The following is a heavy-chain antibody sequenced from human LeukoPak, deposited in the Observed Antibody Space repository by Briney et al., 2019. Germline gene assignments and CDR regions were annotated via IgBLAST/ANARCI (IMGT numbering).Heavy chain of an antibody. D-gene: IGHD6-6*01. J-gene: IGHJ4*02. V-gene: IGHV3-53*01. Sequence: ETLSLTCAVYGGSFSGYYWSWVRQAPGKGLEWVSVIYSGGSTDYADSVKGRFTISRDNSKNTLYLQMNSLRAEDTAVYYCARSARESSSSPFDYWGQGTLVTVSS. CDR3: ARSARESSSSPFDY. CDR2: IYSGGST. CDR1: GGSFSGYY.